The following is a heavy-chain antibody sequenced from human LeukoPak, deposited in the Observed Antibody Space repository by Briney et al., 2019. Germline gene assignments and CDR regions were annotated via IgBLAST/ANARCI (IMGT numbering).Heavy chain of an antibody. Sequence: GGSLRLSCAASGFTFSDYYMSWIRQAPGEGLEWVSYISSSGSTVYYADSVKGRFTISRDNAKNSLYLQMNSLRAEDTAVYYCARVGYTDTWYSSPPFDYWGQGTLVTVSS. J-gene: IGHJ4*02. CDR1: GFTFSDYY. V-gene: IGHV3-11*04. D-gene: IGHD2-15*01. CDR2: ISSSGSTV. CDR3: ARVGYTDTWYSSPPFDY.